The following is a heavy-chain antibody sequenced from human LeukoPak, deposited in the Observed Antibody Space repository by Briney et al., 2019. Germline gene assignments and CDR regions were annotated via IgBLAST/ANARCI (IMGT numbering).Heavy chain of an antibody. Sequence: SGTPSLTCAVSGGSISSSHWWSWVRQPPGKGLEWIGEIYHSGSTNYSPSLKSRVTLSVDKSKNQFSLKLSSVTAADTAVYYCARGTGYSSGCPDYWGQGTLVTVSS. CDR3: ARGTGYSSGCPDY. CDR1: GGSISSSHW. D-gene: IGHD6-19*01. V-gene: IGHV4-4*02. J-gene: IGHJ4*02. CDR2: IYHSGST.